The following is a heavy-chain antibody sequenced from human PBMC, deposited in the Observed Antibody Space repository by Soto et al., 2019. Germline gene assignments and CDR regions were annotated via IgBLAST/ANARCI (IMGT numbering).Heavy chain of an antibody. CDR2: IEPSDSYT. V-gene: IGHV5-10-1*01. J-gene: IGHJ5*02. CDR1: GYTFINYW. CDR3: ARHRRYESGRALLSYDL. D-gene: IGHD3-10*01. Sequence: VQLVQSGAEVKKHEESLRLSCKASGYTFINYWISWVRQMPGKGLEWMGRIEPSDSYTRYSPSFEGHVTISADMASNTAYLQWSSLQASDTAMYFCARHRRYESGRALLSYDLWGQGTLVTV.